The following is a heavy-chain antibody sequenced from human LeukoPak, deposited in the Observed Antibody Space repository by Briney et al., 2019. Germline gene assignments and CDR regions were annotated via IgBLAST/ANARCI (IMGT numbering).Heavy chain of an antibody. D-gene: IGHD5-18*01. Sequence: PGGSLRLSCAASGFTFSSYSMNWVRQAPGKELEWVSYISSSSSTIYYADSVKGRFTISRDNAKNSLYLQMNSLRAEDTAVYYCARDMGTAMVKTPDYWGQGTLVTVSS. CDR2: ISSSSSTI. J-gene: IGHJ4*02. CDR1: GFTFSSYS. CDR3: ARDMGTAMVKTPDY. V-gene: IGHV3-48*01.